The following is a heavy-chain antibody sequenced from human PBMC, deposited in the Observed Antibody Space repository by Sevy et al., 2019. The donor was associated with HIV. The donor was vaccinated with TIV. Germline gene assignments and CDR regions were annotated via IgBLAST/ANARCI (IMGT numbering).Heavy chain of an antibody. V-gene: IGHV3-23*01. J-gene: IGHJ6*02. Sequence: GGSPRLSCAASGFTFSSYAMSWVRQAPGKGLKWVSALDGSGGSTYSADSVKGRFTISRDNSKNTLYLQMNSLRAEDTAIYFCARVVGALPGYYYGMDVWGQGTTVTVSS. CDR3: ARVVGALPGYYYGMDV. D-gene: IGHD1-26*01. CDR2: LDGSGGST. CDR1: GFTFSSYA.